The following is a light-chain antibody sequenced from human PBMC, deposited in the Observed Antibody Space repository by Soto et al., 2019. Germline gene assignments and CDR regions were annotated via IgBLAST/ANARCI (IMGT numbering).Light chain of an antibody. CDR1: SSDVGFYNY. V-gene: IGLV2-14*03. CDR3: TSYTTXSTYV. CDR2: DVN. J-gene: IGLJ1*01. Sequence: QSVLTQPASVSGSPGQSIAISCTGTSSDVGFYNYVSWYQQHPGKAPKLMVYDVNNRPSGVSNRFSGSKSGNTASLTISGLQAEDEADYYCTSYTTXSTYVFGTGTKVTVL.